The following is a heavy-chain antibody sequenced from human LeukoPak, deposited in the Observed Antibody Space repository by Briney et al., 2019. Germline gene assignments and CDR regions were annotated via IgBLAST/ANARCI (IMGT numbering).Heavy chain of an antibody. V-gene: IGHV3-11*01. CDR3: ARGRDYAGIAAMYDH. Sequence: GGSLRLSCAASGFTFSDYYMSWIRQAPGKGLEWVSYISSTAITINYADSVKGRFHISMDNVKNLLYLQMNSLRADDTAVYYCARGRDYAGIAAMYDHWGQGMLVTVSS. J-gene: IGHJ4*02. D-gene: IGHD4-23*01. CDR2: ISSTAITI. CDR1: GFTFSDYY.